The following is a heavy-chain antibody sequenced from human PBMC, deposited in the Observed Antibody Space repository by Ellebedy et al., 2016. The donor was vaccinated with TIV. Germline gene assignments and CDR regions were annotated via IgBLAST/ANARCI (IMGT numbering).Heavy chain of an antibody. V-gene: IGHV4-59*01. CDR3: AREARIAVAGTAGFDY. D-gene: IGHD6-19*01. Sequence: MPSETLSLTCTVSGASLRSYYWSWIRQPPGKGLEWLGYIFYSGSTNSNPSLKSRVTISVDSSKNQFSLKLNSVTAADTAVYYCAREARIAVAGTAGFDYWGQGTLVTVSS. J-gene: IGHJ4*02. CDR2: IFYSGST. CDR1: GASLRSYY.